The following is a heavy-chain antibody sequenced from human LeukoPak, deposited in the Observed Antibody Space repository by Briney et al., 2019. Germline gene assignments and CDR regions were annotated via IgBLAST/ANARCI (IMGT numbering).Heavy chain of an antibody. J-gene: IGHJ4*02. CDR1: GGSISSSSYY. CDR2: IYYSGST. D-gene: IGHD5-12*01. CDR3: ARFPIGATVDY. Sequence: SETLSLTCTVSGGSISSSSYYWGWIRQPPGKGLEWIGSIYYSGSTYYNPSLKSRVTISVDTSKNQFSLKLSSVTAADTAVYYCARFPIGATVDYWGQGTLVTVSS. V-gene: IGHV4-39*01.